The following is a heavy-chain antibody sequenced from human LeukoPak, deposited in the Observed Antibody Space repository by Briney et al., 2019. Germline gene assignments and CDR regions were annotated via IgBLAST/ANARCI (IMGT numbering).Heavy chain of an antibody. CDR3: ARNYYDSSGYIPDYYYYYYYMDV. J-gene: IGHJ6*03. D-gene: IGHD3-22*01. Sequence: GGSLRLSYAASGFTFDDYGMSWVRQAPGKGLEWVSGINWNGGSTGYADSVKGRFTISRDNAKNSLYLQMNSLRAEDTALYHCARNYYDSSGYIPDYYYYYYYMDVWGKGTTVTISS. CDR1: GFTFDDYG. CDR2: INWNGGST. V-gene: IGHV3-20*01.